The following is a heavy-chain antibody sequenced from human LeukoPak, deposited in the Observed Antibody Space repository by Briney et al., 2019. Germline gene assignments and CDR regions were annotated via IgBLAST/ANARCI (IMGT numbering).Heavy chain of an antibody. CDR3: AKDGSRSGYLYYMDV. CDR1: GFTFSTYA. D-gene: IGHD5-12*01. CDR2: ISGSGDST. V-gene: IGHV3-23*01. Sequence: GGSLRLSCEVSGFTFSTYAMSWVRQAPGKGLEWVSVISGSGDSTYYADSVKGRFTISRDNSKNTLYLQMNSLRAEDTAVYYCAKDGSRSGYLYYMDVWGKGTTVTVSS. J-gene: IGHJ6*03.